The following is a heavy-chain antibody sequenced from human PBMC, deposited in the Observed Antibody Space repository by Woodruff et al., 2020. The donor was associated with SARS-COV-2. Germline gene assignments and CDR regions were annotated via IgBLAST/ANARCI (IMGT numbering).Heavy chain of an antibody. V-gene: IGHV3-9*01. CDR2: SI. Sequence: SIGYADSVKCRFTISRDNAKNSLYLQMNSLRAEDTALYYCAKGLYRYSSSSEYYFDYWGQGTLVTVSS. CDR3: AKGLYRYSSSSEYYFDY. J-gene: IGHJ4*02. D-gene: IGHD6-6*01.